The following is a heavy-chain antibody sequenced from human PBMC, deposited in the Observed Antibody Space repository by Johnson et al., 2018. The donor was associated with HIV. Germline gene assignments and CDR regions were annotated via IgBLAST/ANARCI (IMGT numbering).Heavy chain of an antibody. J-gene: IGHJ3*02. CDR3: STDHASDAFDI. CDR2: IKSKTDGGTT. V-gene: IGHV3-15*01. CDR1: GFTFRNAW. Sequence: VLLVESGGGLVKPGGSLRLSCAVSGFTFRNAWVSWVRQAPGKGLEWVGRIKSKTDGGTTDYAEPVKGRFTISRDDSKTTLFLQMNSLKIEDTAVYYCSTDHASDAFDIWGEGTMVTVCS.